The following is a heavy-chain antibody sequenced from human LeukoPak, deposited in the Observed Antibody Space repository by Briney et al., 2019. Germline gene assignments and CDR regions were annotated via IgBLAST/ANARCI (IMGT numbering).Heavy chain of an antibody. CDR1: GGTFSSYA. CDR3: ARDSSSSHDWFDP. J-gene: IGHJ5*02. Sequence: GASVKVSCKASGGTFSSYAISWVRQAPGQGLEWMGGIIPIFGTANYAQKFQGRVTITADESTSAAYMELSSLRSEDTAVYYCARDSSSSHDWFDPWGQGTLVTVSS. V-gene: IGHV1-69*13. CDR2: IIPIFGTA. D-gene: IGHD6-6*01.